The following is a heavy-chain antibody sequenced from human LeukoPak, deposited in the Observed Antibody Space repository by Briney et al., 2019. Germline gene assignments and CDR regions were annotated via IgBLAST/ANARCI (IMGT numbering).Heavy chain of an antibody. Sequence: GGSLRLSCAASGFTFSNYAMRWVRQAPGKGLEWVSSISSSSSYIYYADSVKGRFTISRDNAKNSLYLQMNSLRAEDTAVYYCARDPANYCGGDCYRDYWGQGTLVTVSS. CDR1: GFTFSNYA. CDR3: ARDPANYCGGDCYRDY. CDR2: ISSSSSYI. V-gene: IGHV3-21*01. J-gene: IGHJ4*02. D-gene: IGHD2-21*02.